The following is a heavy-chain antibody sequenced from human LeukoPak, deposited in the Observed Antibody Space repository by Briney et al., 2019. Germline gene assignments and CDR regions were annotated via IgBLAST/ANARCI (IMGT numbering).Heavy chain of an antibody. J-gene: IGHJ4*02. Sequence: GGSLRLSCSASGFIFSDYYISWIRQAPGKGLEWISYISSSGDITYYADSVKGRFTISRDNAKNSLYLQMNSLRAEDTAVYFCAKSRSGSANWALQIFDNWGQGTLVTVSS. CDR1: GFIFSDYY. CDR2: ISSSGDIT. V-gene: IGHV3-11*01. D-gene: IGHD1-1*01. CDR3: AKSRSGSANWALQIFDN.